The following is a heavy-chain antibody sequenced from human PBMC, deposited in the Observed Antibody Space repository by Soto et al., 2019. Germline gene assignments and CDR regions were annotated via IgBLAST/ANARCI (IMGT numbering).Heavy chain of an antibody. CDR1: GFTFSSYG. CDR2: ISYDGSNK. CDR3: AKSGMVRGVTWDY. J-gene: IGHJ4*02. Sequence: GGSLRLSCAASGFTFSSYGMHWVRQAPGKGLEWVAVISYDGSNKYYADSVKGRFTISRDNSKNTLYLQMNSLRAEDTAVYYCAKSGMVRGVTWDYWGQGTLVTVSS. D-gene: IGHD3-10*01. V-gene: IGHV3-30*18.